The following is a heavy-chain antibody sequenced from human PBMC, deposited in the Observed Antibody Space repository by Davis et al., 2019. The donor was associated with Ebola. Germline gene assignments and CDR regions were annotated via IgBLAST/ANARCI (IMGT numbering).Heavy chain of an antibody. V-gene: IGHV4-59*01. J-gene: IGHJ6*03. CDR2: IYYSGST. CDR3: ARDYCSSTSCYNYMDV. CDR1: GGSISSYS. Sequence: PSETLSLTCTVSGGSISSYSWSWIRQPPGKGLEWIGYIYYSGSTNYNPSLKSRVTISVDTSKNQFSLKLSSVNAADTAVYYCARDYCSSTSCYNYMDVWGKGTTVTVSS. D-gene: IGHD2-2*02.